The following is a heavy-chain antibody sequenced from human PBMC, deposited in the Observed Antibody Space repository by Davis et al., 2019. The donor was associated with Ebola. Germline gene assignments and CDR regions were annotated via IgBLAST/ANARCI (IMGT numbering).Heavy chain of an antibody. Sequence: GGSLRLSCAASGFTFGSYAMTWVRQAPGKGLQWVSVISASAGSTFYADSVKGRFTISRDNTKNTLYLQMNSLRAEDSAIYYCAKDLGTSGIVDYWGQGTLVTVS. J-gene: IGHJ4*02. D-gene: IGHD1-1*01. CDR1: GFTFGSYA. CDR2: ISASAGST. V-gene: IGHV3-23*01. CDR3: AKDLGTSGIVDY.